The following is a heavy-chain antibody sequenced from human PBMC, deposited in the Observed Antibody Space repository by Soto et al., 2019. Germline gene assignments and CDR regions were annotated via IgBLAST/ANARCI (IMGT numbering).Heavy chain of an antibody. D-gene: IGHD7-27*01. Sequence: PGGSLRLSCAASGFTFSSYAMHWVRQAPGKGLEWVAVISYDGSNKYYADSVKGRFTISRDNSKNTLYLQMNSLRAEDTAVYYCARDPKTSGGQHWAFNYFDSWGQGTLVTVSS. CDR1: GFTFSSYA. V-gene: IGHV3-30-3*01. J-gene: IGHJ4*02. CDR3: ARDPKTSGGQHWAFNYFDS. CDR2: ISYDGSNK.